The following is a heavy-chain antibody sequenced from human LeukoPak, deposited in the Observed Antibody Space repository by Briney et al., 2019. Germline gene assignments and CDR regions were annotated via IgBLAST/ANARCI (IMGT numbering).Heavy chain of an antibody. D-gene: IGHD3-22*01. CDR1: GYTFTNYG. J-gene: IGHJ4*02. Sequence: ASVKVSCKASGYTFTNYGISWVRQAPGQGLEWMGWISVYNGNTNYAQKLQGRVTMTTDTSTSTAYMELRSLRSDDTAVYYCARGGYYYDSSGYYPHFDYWGQGTLVTVSS. V-gene: IGHV1-18*01. CDR3: ARGGYYYDSSGYYPHFDY. CDR2: ISVYNGNT.